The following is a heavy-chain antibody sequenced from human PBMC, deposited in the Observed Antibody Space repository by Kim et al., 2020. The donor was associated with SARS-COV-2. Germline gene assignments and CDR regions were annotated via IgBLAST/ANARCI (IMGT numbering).Heavy chain of an antibody. V-gene: IGHV1-18*04. CDR3: TRGARGRGDS. CDR2: ISANNGYT. Sequence: ASVKVSCKASGYTFTNYGISWVRQAPGQGLEWMGWISANNGYTNYAQRFQGRVTMTTDTSTSTAYLELRSLTSDDTAFYYCTRGARGRGDSWGQGTLVTVSS. J-gene: IGHJ5*01. CDR1: GYTFTNYG.